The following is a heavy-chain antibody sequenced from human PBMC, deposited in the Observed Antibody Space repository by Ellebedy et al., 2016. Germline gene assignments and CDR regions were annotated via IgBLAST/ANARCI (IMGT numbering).Heavy chain of an antibody. CDR1: GGTFSSYA. Sequence: SVKVSCXASGGTFSSYAISWVRQAPGQGLEWMGRIIPILGIANYAQKFQGRVTITADKSTSTAYMELSSLRSEDTAVYYCATENSGSYYSHFDYWGQGTLVTVSS. J-gene: IGHJ4*02. CDR2: IIPILGIA. D-gene: IGHD1-26*01. CDR3: ATENSGSYYSHFDY. V-gene: IGHV1-69*04.